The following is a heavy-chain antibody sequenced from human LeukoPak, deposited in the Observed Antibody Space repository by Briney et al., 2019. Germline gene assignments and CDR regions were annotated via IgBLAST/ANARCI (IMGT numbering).Heavy chain of an antibody. Sequence: ASVTVSCKASGYTFTGYYMHWVRQAPGQGLEWMGWINPNSGGTNYAQKFQGWVTMTRDTSISTAYMELSRLRSDDTAVYYCARDFSGSASHFDYWGQGTLVTVSS. J-gene: IGHJ4*02. CDR3: ARDFSGSASHFDY. CDR2: INPNSGGT. V-gene: IGHV1-2*04. CDR1: GYTFTGYY. D-gene: IGHD5-12*01.